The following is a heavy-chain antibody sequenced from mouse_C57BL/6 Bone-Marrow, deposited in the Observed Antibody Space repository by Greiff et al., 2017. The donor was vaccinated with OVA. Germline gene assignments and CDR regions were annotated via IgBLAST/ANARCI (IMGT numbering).Heavy chain of an antibody. J-gene: IGHJ2*01. CDR3: ERDYGNYDSLYYFDY. CDR1: GYAFSSSW. D-gene: IGHD2-1*01. CDR2: IYPGDGDT. Sequence: VQLQQSGPELVKPGASVKISCKASGYAFSSSWMNWVKQRPGKGLEWIGRIYPGDGDTNYNGKFKGKATLTADKSSSTAYIQLSSLTSEDSAVYICERDYGNYDSLYYFDYWGQGTTLTGAS. V-gene: IGHV1-82*01.